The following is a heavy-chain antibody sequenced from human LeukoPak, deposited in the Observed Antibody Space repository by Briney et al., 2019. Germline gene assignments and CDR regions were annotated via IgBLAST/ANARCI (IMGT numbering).Heavy chain of an antibody. V-gene: IGHV3-23*01. D-gene: IGHD3-10*01. Sequence: GGSLRLSCAASGFTFSNYAMNWVRQAPGKGLEWVSLISGSTGSTYYADSVKGRFSISRDNSKNTVYLQMNSLRVEDTAVYYCARKGYYDSGTYLDYWGQGTLVTVSS. CDR2: ISGSTGST. J-gene: IGHJ4*02. CDR1: GFTFSNYA. CDR3: ARKGYYDSGTYLDY.